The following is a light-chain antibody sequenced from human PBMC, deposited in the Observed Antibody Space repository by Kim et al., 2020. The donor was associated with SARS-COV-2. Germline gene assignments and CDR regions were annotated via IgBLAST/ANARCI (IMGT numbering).Light chain of an antibody. CDR2: DAS. CDR1: QSVRSY. V-gene: IGKV3-11*01. Sequence: EIVLTQSPVTLSLSPGERATLSCRASQSVRSYLAWYQQKPGQAPRLLIYDASNRASGIPARFSGSGSGTDFTLTISSLEPDDFALYYCQQRNNWPPYTFGQGTKLEIK. CDR3: QQRNNWPPYT. J-gene: IGKJ2*01.